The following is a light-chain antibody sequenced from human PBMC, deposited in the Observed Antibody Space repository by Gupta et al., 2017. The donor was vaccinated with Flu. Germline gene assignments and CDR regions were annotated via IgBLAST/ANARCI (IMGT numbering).Light chain of an antibody. CDR2: FNSDGSH. V-gene: IGLV4-69*01. Sequence: QLVLTQSPSASASLGASVKPTCTLSSGHSSYAIAWHQQQPEKGPRYLMKFNSDGSHTKGDGIPDRFSGSSSGAERYLTISSLQSEDEADYYCQTWGTGIGVFGGGTKLTVL. CDR1: SGHSSYA. J-gene: IGLJ2*01. CDR3: QTWGTGIGV.